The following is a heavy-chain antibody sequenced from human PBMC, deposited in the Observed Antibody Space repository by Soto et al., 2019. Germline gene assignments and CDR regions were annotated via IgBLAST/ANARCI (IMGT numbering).Heavy chain of an antibody. D-gene: IGHD1-20*01. CDR1: GGSISSGTHY. CDR2: IYYSGST. Sequence: SETLCLTYTVSGGSISSGTHYWGWIRQPPGKGLEWIGSIYYSGSTYYNPSLKSRVTISVDTSKNQLSLKLTSVTAADTAVYYCARHYNKVSYYYMDVWGKGTTVTVSS. J-gene: IGHJ6*03. CDR3: ARHYNKVSYYYMDV. V-gene: IGHV4-39*01.